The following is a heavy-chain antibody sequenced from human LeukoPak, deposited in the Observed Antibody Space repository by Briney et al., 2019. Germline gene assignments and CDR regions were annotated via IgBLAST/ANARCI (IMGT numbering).Heavy chain of an antibody. J-gene: IGHJ4*02. CDR2: IGIDSGNT. D-gene: IGHD5-12*01. CDR1: GFTFSDYS. CDR3: ARDYEYAFDN. Sequence: PGGSLRLSCAASGFTFSDYSMNWVRQAPGKGPEWISYIGIDSGNTNYADSVKGRFTISGDKAKNSLYLQMNSLRVEDTAVYYCARDYEYAFDNWGQGTLVTVSS. V-gene: IGHV3-48*01.